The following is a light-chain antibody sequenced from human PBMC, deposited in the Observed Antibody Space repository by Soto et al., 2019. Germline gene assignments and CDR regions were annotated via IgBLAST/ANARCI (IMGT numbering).Light chain of an antibody. CDR3: HQYKSYTPYT. J-gene: IGKJ2*01. V-gene: IGKV1-5*01. CDR1: HSIDTW. Sequence: DIQMTQSPSALSASLGDRVTITCRASHSIDTWLAWYQQRPGKAPNLLISDASSLASGVPSRFSGGGSGTEFTLTISILQPDDFGTYYCHQYKSYTPYTIGQGTKVEIK. CDR2: DAS.